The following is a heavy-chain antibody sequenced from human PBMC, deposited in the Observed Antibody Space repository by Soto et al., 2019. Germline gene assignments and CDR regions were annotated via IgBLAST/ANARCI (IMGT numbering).Heavy chain of an antibody. CDR1: GFTFSSYA. J-gene: IGHJ4*02. CDR3: AKPFGTGVHSHFDY. V-gene: IGHV3-23*01. CDR2: ISGSGGST. Sequence: LSLTCAASGFTFSSYAMSWVRQAPGKGLEWVSAISGSGGSTYYADSVKGRFTISRDNSKNTLYLQMNSLRAEDTAVYYCAKPFGTGVHSHFDYWGQGTLVTVSS. D-gene: IGHD7-27*01.